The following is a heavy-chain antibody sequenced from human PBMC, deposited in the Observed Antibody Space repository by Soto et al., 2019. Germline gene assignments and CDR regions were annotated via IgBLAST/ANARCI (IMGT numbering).Heavy chain of an antibody. CDR3: AREDGYSYGAQFDY. D-gene: IGHD5-18*01. J-gene: IGHJ4*02. Sequence: SETLSLTCTVSGGSISSYYWSWIRQPPGKGLEWIGYIYYSGSTNYNPSLKSRVTISVDTSKNQFSLKLSSVTAADTAVYYCAREDGYSYGAQFDYWGQGTLVTVSS. V-gene: IGHV4-59*01. CDR2: IYYSGST. CDR1: GGSISSYY.